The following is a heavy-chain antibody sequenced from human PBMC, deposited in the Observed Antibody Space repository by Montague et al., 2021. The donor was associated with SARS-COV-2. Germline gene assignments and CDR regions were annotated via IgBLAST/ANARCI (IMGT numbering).Heavy chain of an antibody. J-gene: IGHJ4*02. CDR3: ARLNWDNDSVFDS. CDR2: IYDSGGA. CDR1: GGSMRRYY. Sequence: SETLSLTCTISGGSMRRYYWTWIRQLPGKELEWIGSIYDSGGARYNPSLKSRVSISVDASKDQFSLRLTSVTAADTAVYYCARLNWDNDSVFDSWGQGAVVAVSS. V-gene: IGHV4-59*01. D-gene: IGHD1/OR15-1a*01.